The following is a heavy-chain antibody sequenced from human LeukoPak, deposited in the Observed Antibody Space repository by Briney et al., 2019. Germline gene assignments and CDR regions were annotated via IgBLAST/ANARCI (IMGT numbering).Heavy chain of an antibody. J-gene: IGHJ4*02. Sequence: SETLSLTCTVSGGSIRSSSYYWSWIRQPPGKGLEWIGYIYYSGSTNYNPSLKSRVTISVDTSKNQFSLKLSSVTAADTAVYYCARRAPYSYEWSTLDYWGQGTLVTVSS. CDR1: GGSIRSSSYY. D-gene: IGHD5-18*01. V-gene: IGHV4-61*05. CDR2: IYYSGST. CDR3: ARRAPYSYEWSTLDY.